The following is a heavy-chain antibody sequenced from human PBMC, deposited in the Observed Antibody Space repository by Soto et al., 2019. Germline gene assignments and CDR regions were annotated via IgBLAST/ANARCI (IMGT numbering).Heavy chain of an antibody. CDR2: INAGNGNT. J-gene: IGHJ6*02. CDR1: GYTFTIYT. V-gene: IGHV1-3*01. D-gene: IGHD2-15*01. Sequence: VASVKVSCKASGYTFTIYTLEWVRQAPGQSLEWMGWINAGNGNTKYSQRFQGRVTITRDTSATTTYMELSSLRFEDTAIYYCARDSPLLRDYYGMDVWGQGTTVTVSS. CDR3: ARDSPLLRDYYGMDV.